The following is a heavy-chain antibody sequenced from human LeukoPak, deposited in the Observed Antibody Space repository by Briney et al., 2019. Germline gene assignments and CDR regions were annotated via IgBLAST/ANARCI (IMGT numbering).Heavy chain of an antibody. CDR1: GYTFTSYG. CDR3: ARKVPSYCISSSCYSYFDY. Sequence: ASVKVSCKASGYTFTSYGISWVRQAPGQGLEWMRWISAYNGNTNYAQKLQGRVTMTTDTSTSTAYMELRSLRSDDTAVYYCARKVPSYCISSSCYSYFDYWGQGTLVTVSS. V-gene: IGHV1-18*01. J-gene: IGHJ4*02. D-gene: IGHD2-2*02. CDR2: ISAYNGNT.